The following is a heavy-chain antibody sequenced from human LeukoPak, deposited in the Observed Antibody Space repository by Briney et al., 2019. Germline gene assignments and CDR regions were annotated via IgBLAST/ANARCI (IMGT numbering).Heavy chain of an antibody. D-gene: IGHD3-22*01. Sequence: GGSLRLSCAASGFTFSSYGMHWVRQAPGKGLEWVAVISYDGSNKYYADSVKGRFTISRDNSKNTLYLQMNSLRAGDTAVYYCAKDRSEDTMMDYWGQGTLVTVSS. V-gene: IGHV3-30*18. CDR2: ISYDGSNK. J-gene: IGHJ4*02. CDR3: AKDRSEDTMMDY. CDR1: GFTFSSYG.